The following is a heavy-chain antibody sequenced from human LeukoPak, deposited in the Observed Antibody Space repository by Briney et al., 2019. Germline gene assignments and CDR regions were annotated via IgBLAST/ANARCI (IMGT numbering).Heavy chain of an antibody. D-gene: IGHD6-19*01. CDR1: GYTSTVYY. V-gene: IGHV1-2*02. J-gene: IGHJ5*02. CDR3: ARGGYTSGGSLGLDP. CDR2: INPNSGGT. Sequence: GASVKVSCKASGYTSTVYYIHWMRQAPGQGLEWMGWINPNSGGTVYAQDFQGRLTVSRDTSISTAYMELTRLRSDDTAVYYCARGGYTSGGSLGLDPWGQGTLVTVSA.